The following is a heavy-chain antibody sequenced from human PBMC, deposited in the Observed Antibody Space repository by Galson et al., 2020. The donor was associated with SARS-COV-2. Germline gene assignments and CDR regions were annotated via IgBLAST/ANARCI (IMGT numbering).Heavy chain of an antibody. CDR2: INPNSGGT. Sequence: ASVKVSCKASGYTFTGYYMHWVRQAPGQGLEWMGWINPNSGGTNYAQKFQGRVTMTRDTSISTAYMELSRLRSDDTAVYYCARSCSSTSCYAWNDAFDIWAQGTMVTVSS. CDR3: ARSCSSTSCYAWNDAFDI. D-gene: IGHD2-2*01. J-gene: IGHJ3*02. V-gene: IGHV1-2*02. CDR1: GYTFTGYY.